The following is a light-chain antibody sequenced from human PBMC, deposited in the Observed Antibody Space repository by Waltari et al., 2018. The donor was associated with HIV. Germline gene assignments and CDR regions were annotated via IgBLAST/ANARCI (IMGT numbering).Light chain of an antibody. CDR3: VLYMGSGIWV. CDR1: SGQVPTNYY. CDR2: STN. J-gene: IGLJ3*02. Sequence: QTVVTQEPSFSVSPGGTVTLTSGLSSGQVPTNYYPXWDQQTPGQAPRTLIYSTNTRSSGVPDRFSGSILGNKAALTITGAQADDESDYYCVLYMGSGIWVFGGGTKLTVL. V-gene: IGLV8-61*01.